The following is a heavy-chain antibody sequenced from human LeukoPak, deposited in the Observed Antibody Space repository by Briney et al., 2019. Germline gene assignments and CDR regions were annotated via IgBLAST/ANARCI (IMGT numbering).Heavy chain of an antibody. D-gene: IGHD5-18*01. V-gene: IGHV3-74*01. CDR3: ATGSGLWSPDY. CDR1: GFTFSSNW. Sequence: PGGSLRLSCAASGFTFSSNWMHWVRQAPGKGLVWVSRINTDGSGTSYAGSVKGRFTISRDNAKNRLYVQMDSLRAEDTAVYYCATGSGLWSPDYWGQGTLVTVSS. J-gene: IGHJ4*02. CDR2: INTDGSGT.